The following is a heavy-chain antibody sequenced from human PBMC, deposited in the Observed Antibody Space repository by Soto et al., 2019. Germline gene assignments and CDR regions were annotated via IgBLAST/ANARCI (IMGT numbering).Heavy chain of an antibody. J-gene: IGHJ4*02. CDR2: ISAYNGNT. V-gene: IGHV1-18*04. CDR3: ARDHLPIQLWSPADY. D-gene: IGHD5-18*01. Sequence: GASVKVSCKASGYTFTSYGISWVRQAPGQGLEWMGWISAYNGNTNYAQKLQGRVTMTTDTSTSTAYMELRSLRSDDTAVYYCARDHLPIQLWSPADYWGQGTLVTVSS. CDR1: GYTFTSYG.